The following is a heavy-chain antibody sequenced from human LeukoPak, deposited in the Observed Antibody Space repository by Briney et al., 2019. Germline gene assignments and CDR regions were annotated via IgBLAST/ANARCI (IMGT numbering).Heavy chain of an antibody. CDR2: IYHSGST. V-gene: IGHV4-4*02. J-gene: IGHJ4*02. Sequence: SETLSLTCAVSGGSISSSNWWSWVRQPLGKGLEWIGEIYHSGSTNYNPSLKSRVTISVDKSKNQFSLKLSSVTAADTAVYYCARRPKGQQLVPHYFDYWGQGTLVTVSS. D-gene: IGHD6-13*01. CDR3: ARRPKGQQLVPHYFDY. CDR1: GGSISSSNW.